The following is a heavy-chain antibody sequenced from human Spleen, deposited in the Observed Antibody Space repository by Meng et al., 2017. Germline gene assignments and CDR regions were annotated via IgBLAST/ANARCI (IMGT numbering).Heavy chain of an antibody. CDR2: INPNSGGP. Sequence: ASVKVSCKASGYTFTGYYMHWVRQAPGQGLEWMGWINPNSGGPNYAQKFQGRVTMTRDTSISTAYMELSRLRSDDAAVYYCACGNIYGYSWAGDAFDIWGQGTMVTVSS. D-gene: IGHD5-18*01. J-gene: IGHJ3*02. CDR3: ACGNIYGYSWAGDAFDI. CDR1: GYTFTGYY. V-gene: IGHV1-2*02.